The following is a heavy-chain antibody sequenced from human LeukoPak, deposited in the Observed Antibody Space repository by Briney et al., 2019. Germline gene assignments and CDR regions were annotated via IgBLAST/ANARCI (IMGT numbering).Heavy chain of an antibody. CDR2: ISAYNGNT. CDR3: ARDSASSRGELATFDY. Sequence: ASVKVSCKASGYTFTSYGISWVRQAPGQGLEWMAWISAYNGNTNYAQKLQGRVTMTTDTSTSTAYMELRSLRSDDTAVYYCARDSASSRGELATFDYWGQGTLVTVSS. D-gene: IGHD6-6*01. CDR1: GYTFTSYG. J-gene: IGHJ4*02. V-gene: IGHV1-18*01.